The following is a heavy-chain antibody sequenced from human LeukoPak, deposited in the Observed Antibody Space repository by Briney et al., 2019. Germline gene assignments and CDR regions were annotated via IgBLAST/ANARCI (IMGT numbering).Heavy chain of an antibody. D-gene: IGHD3-3*01. J-gene: IGHJ4*02. V-gene: IGHV3-7*01. CDR3: ARGVSGESYDFWSDYYYFDY. CDR1: GFTFSSYW. Sequence: GGSLRLSCAASGFTFSSYWMSWVRQAPGKGLEWVANIKQDGSEKYYVDSVKGRFTISRDNAKNSLYLQMNSLRAEDTAVYYCARGVSGESYDFWSDYYYFDYWGQGTLVTVSS. CDR2: IKQDGSEK.